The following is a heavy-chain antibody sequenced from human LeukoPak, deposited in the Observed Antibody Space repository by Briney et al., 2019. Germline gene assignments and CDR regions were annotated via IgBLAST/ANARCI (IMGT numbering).Heavy chain of an antibody. CDR3: ARGGYCSSTSCYVPCYYYGMDV. D-gene: IGHD2-2*03. CDR1: GFTFSSYA. CDR2: ISYDGSNK. J-gene: IGHJ6*02. Sequence: PGGSLRLSCAASGFTFSSYAMHWVRQAPGKGLEWVAVISYDGSNKYYADSVKGRFTISRDNSKNTLYLQMNSLRAEDTAVYYCARGGYCSSTSCYVPCYYYGMDVWGQGTTVTVSS. V-gene: IGHV3-30-3*01.